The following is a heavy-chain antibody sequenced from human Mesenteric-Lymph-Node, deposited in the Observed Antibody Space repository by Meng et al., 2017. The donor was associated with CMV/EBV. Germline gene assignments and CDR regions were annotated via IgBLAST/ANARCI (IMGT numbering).Heavy chain of an antibody. Sequence: GGSLRLSCAASGFTFSIYEMNWVRQAPGKGLEWVSYISSSGSTIYYADSVKGRFTISRDNAKNSLYLQMNSLRAEDTAVYYCAREQPYWFDPWGQGTLVTVSS. CDR2: ISSSGSTI. CDR3: AREQPYWFDP. V-gene: IGHV3-48*03. CDR1: GFTFSIYE. J-gene: IGHJ5*02.